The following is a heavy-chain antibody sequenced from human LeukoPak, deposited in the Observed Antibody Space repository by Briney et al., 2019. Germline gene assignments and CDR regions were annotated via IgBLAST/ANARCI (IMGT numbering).Heavy chain of an antibody. Sequence: GASVKVSCKASGGTFSSYAFSWVRQAPGQGLEWMGGIIPIFGTANYAQKFQGRVTITADESTSTAYMELSSLRSEDTAVYYCARGGYSGSYYTFDYWGQGTLVTVSS. V-gene: IGHV1-69*13. CDR2: IIPIFGTA. CDR3: ARGGYSGSYYTFDY. J-gene: IGHJ4*02. D-gene: IGHD1-26*01. CDR1: GGTFSSYA.